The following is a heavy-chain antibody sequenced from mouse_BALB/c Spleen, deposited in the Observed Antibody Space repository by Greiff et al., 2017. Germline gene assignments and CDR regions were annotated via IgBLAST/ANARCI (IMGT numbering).Heavy chain of an antibody. CDR1: GFTFSDYY. D-gene: IGHD2-14*01. CDR2: ISDGGSYT. CDR3: AREGGTTYFDV. Sequence: DVKLVESGGGLVKPGGSLKLSCAASGFTFSDYYMYWVRQTPEKRLEWVATISDGGSYTYYPDSVKGRFTISRDNAKNNLYLQMSSLKSEDTAMYYCAREGGTTYFDVWGAGTTVTVSS. V-gene: IGHV5-4*02. J-gene: IGHJ1*01.